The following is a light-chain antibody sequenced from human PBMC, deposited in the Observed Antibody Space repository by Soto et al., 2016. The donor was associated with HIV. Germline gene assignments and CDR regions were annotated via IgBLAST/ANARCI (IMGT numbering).Light chain of an antibody. CDR2: LGS. CDR3: MQSLQTYT. V-gene: IGKV2-28*01. J-gene: IGKJ2*01. CDR1: QSLLHRNGYNY. Sequence: DIVMTQSPLSLPVTPGEPASISCRSSQSLLHRNGYNYLNWYLQKPGQSPQLLIYLGSNRASGVPDRFSGSGSGTDFTLKISRVEAEDVAIYYCMQSLQTYTFGQGTKVQIK.